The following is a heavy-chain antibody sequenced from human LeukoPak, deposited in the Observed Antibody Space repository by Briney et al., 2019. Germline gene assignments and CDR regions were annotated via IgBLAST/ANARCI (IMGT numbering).Heavy chain of an antibody. D-gene: IGHD3-3*01. CDR2: ISAYNGNT. V-gene: IGHV1-18*03. CDR1: GYTFTSYG. J-gene: IGHJ6*02. Sequence: GASVKVSCKASGYTFTSYGISWVRQAPGQGLEWMGWISAYNGNTNYAQKLQGRVTMTTDTSTSTAYMELRSLRSDDMAVYYCARFWSGPSYYYYGMDVWGQGTTVTVSS. CDR3: ARFWSGPSYYYYGMDV.